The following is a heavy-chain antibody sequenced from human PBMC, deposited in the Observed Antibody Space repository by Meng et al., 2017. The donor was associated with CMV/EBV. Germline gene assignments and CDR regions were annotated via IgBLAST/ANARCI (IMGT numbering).Heavy chain of an antibody. CDR2: IWHDGSKT. CDR1: GFTFRSYG. V-gene: IGHV3-30*02. J-gene: IGHJ5*02. D-gene: IGHD6-19*01. Sequence: GESQKISCAASGFTFRSYGMHWVRQAPGKGLEWVAFIWHDGSKTYYADFVKGRFTISRDNSKSTLYLQLNSLRAEDTSLYYCARGHTYRSSSQGFDPWGQGALVTVSS. CDR3: ARGHTYRSSSQGFDP.